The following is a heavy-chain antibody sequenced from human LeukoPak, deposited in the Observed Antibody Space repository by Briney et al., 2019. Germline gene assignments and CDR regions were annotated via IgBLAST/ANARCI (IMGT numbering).Heavy chain of an antibody. CDR1: GYTFNAYY. D-gene: IGHD5-18*01. Sequence: GASVKVSCKASGYTFNAYYIHWVRQAPGQGVEWMGWIDPNSGGTSYAQKFQGRVTMTRDTSISTAYMELSRLGSDDTAVYFCARAGGGYSSGWGAFNIWGQGTVVTVSS. V-gene: IGHV1-2*02. J-gene: IGHJ3*02. CDR2: IDPNSGGT. CDR3: ARAGGGYSSGWGAFNI.